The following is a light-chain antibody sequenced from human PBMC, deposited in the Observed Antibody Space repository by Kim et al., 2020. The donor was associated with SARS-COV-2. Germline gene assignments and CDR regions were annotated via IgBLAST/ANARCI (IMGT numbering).Light chain of an antibody. J-gene: IGKJ5*01. Sequence: PASPSCASSQSPPHKKVYNYLGWCPWRPGRSPQRLFYLGSNRASGVPDRCSGSGSGADFTQEISGVEAEDVWVYYCMQALQRPITFGQGTRLEIK. CDR2: LGS. CDR3: MQALQRPIT. V-gene: IGKV2-28*01. CDR1: QSPPHKKVYNY.